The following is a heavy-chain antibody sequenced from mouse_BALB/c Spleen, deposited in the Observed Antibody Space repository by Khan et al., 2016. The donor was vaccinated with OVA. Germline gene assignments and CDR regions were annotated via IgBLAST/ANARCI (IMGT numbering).Heavy chain of an antibody. Sequence: VQLKQSGPGLVKPSQSLPLTCTVTGYSITSDYAWNWIRQFPGNKLEWMGYISYSGSTSYNTSLRSRISITRDTSKNKFFLQLNSVTTEDTATFYCARQNYYGYAMDYWGQGTSVTVSS. CDR1: GYSITSDYA. CDR2: ISYSGST. V-gene: IGHV3-2*02. J-gene: IGHJ4*01. CDR3: ARQNYYGYAMDY. D-gene: IGHD1-1*01.